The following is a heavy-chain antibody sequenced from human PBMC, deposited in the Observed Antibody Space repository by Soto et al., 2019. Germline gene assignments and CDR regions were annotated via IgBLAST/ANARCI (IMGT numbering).Heavy chain of an antibody. V-gene: IGHV1-2*02. Sequence: GASVKVSCKASGYTFNTYSIHWVRQAPGQGLEWMGWINRNSGDTHYAQKFQGRVTMTRDTSTSTAYMELSRLRSDDTAVYYCARARDYVILYGYAAMGDYFDFCGQGTMVTVSS. CDR1: GYTFNTYS. J-gene: IGHJ4*02. D-gene: IGHD5-18*01. CDR3: ARARDYVILYGYAAMGDYFDF. CDR2: INRNSGDT.